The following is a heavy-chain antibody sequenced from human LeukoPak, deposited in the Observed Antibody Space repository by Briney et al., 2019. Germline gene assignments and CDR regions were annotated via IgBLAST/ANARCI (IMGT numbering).Heavy chain of an antibody. CDR3: ARDLAGIVGVTAWFDP. CDR1: AYTFNSNA. V-gene: IGHV1-18*01. D-gene: IGHD1-26*01. CDR2: ISVYNGNT. Sequence: ASVTVSCKASAYTFNSNAISWMRQAPGQGLEWMGWISVYNGNTNYAQKLHGRVTMTTETSTNIVYMELRSLTFDDTAVYYCARDLAGIVGVTAWFDPWGQGTLVTVSS. J-gene: IGHJ5*02.